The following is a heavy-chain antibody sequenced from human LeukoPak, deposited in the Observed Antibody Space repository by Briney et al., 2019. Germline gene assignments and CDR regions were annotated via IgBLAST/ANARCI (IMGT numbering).Heavy chain of an antibody. J-gene: IGHJ4*02. CDR3: ARDLGIAARTYSNDY. CDR2: INPNSGGT. D-gene: IGHD6-6*01. CDR1: GYTFTGYY. Sequence: ASVKVSCKASGYTFTGYYMHWVRQAPGQGLEWMGWINPNSGGTNYAQKFQGRVTMTRDTSISTAYMELSRLRSDDTAVYYCARDLGIAARTYSNDYWGQGTMVTVSS. V-gene: IGHV1-2*02.